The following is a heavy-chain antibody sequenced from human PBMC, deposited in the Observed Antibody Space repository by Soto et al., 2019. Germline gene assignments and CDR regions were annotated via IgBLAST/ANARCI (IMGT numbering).Heavy chain of an antibody. CDR1: GFSLSSPAVG. V-gene: IGHV2-5*01. D-gene: IGHD6-19*01. CDR2: IYWNDNN. J-gene: IGHJ4*02. CDR3: AHGSGWLSDY. Sequence: QITLKESGPTLVKPTQTLTLTCTFSGFSLSSPAVGVNWIRQPPGKVLEWLALIYWNDNNQYSPSLRSRLTITKDTSKNQVVLTMTNVDPADTATYYCAHGSGWLSDYWGQGTLVTVSS.